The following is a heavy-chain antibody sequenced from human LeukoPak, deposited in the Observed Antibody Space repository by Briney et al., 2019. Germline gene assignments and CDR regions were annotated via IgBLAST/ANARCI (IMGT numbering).Heavy chain of an antibody. CDR3: ARTRDSSGCFDF. V-gene: IGHV3-21*01. J-gene: IGHJ4*02. CDR2: ISTGSTCI. CDR1: GFTFRTYS. D-gene: IGHD6-19*01. Sequence: GGSLRLSCSASGFTFRTYSMNWVRQAPGKGLEWVSSISTGSTCIFYGDSVKGRFTISRDDADNSLYLQMNSLGAEDTAVYYCARTRDSSGCFDFWGQGTLVTVSS.